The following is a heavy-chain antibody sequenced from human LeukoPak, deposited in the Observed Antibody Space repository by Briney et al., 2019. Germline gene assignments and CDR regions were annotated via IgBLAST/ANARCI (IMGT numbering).Heavy chain of an antibody. Sequence: PGGSLRLSCAASGFTFSSYEMNWVRQAPGKGLEWVSYISSSGSTIYYADSVKGRFTISRDNAKNSLYLQMNSLRAEDTAVYYCASSVVPAASFDYWGQGTLVTVSS. D-gene: IGHD2-2*01. CDR1: GFTFSSYE. V-gene: IGHV3-48*03. CDR2: ISSSGSTI. CDR3: ASSVVPAASFDY. J-gene: IGHJ4*02.